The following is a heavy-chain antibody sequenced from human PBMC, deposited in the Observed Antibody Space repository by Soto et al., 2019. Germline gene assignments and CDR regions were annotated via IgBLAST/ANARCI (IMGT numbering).Heavy chain of an antibody. V-gene: IGHV5-10-1*03. D-gene: IGHD2-2*01. CDR2: IDPIDSYT. J-gene: IGHJ6*02. CDR3: ARRYCSSASCPRNYYGMDV. CDR1: GYNFARYW. Sequence: EVQLVQSGAEVKKPGESLRISCQGSGYNFARYWISWVRQMPGKGREWMGRIDPIDSYTNYSPSFQGHVTISADKSISTAYLQWSSLKASDTAMYYCARRYCSSASCPRNYYGMDVWGQGTTVTVSS.